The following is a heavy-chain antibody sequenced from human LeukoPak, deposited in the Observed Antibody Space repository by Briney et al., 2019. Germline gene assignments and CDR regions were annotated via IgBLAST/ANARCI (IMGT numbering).Heavy chain of an antibody. CDR3: ARCIAAAGSHYYYYMDV. CDR2: IIPILGIA. CDR1: GGTFSSYT. D-gene: IGHD6-13*01. J-gene: IGHJ6*03. Sequence: ASVKVSCKASGGTFSSYTISWVRQAPGQGLEWMGRIIPILGIANYAQKFQGRVTITADKSTSTAYMELSSLRSEDTAVYYCARCIAAAGSHYYYYMDVWGKGTTVTVSS. V-gene: IGHV1-69*02.